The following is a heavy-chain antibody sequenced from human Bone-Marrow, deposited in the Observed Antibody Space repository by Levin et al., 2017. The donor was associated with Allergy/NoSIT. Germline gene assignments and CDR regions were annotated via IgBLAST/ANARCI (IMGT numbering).Heavy chain of an antibody. V-gene: IGHV1-2*02. J-gene: IGHJ1*01. D-gene: IGHD1-26*01. Sequence: ASVKVSCKASGYTFTGYYIHWVRQAPGQGPEWMGWINPNSGGTKYAQKFQGRVTMTRDRSISTAYMELSRLRSDDTAVYYCAREWELLCEYFYHGGQGTLVTVSS. CDR3: AREWELLCEYFYH. CDR1: GYTFTGYY. CDR2: INPNSGGT.